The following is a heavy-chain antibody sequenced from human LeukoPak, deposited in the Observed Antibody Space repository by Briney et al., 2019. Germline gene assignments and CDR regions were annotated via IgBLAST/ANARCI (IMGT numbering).Heavy chain of an antibody. CDR3: ARALAVAGDY. CDR1: GFTFSSYA. CDR2: MSYDGSNK. J-gene: IGHJ4*02. V-gene: IGHV3-30-3*01. Sequence: GGSLRLSCAASGFTFSSYAMHWVRQAPGKGLEWVAVMSYDGSNKYYADSVKGRFTISRDNSKNTLYLQMNSLRAEDTAVYYCARALAVAGDYWGQGTLVTVSS. D-gene: IGHD6-19*01.